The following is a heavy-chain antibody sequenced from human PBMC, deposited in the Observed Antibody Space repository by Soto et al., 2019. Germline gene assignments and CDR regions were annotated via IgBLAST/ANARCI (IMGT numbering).Heavy chain of an antibody. J-gene: IGHJ4*02. D-gene: IGHD5-18*01. Sequence: SQTLSLTCAISGDSVSSNGAAWNWIRQSPSRGLEWLGRTYYRSKWYNDYAVSVKSRITINPDTSKNQFSLQLNSVTPEDTAVYYCARDSWIQLWFQTVPFDYWGQGTLVTVSS. V-gene: IGHV6-1*01. CDR2: TYYRSKWYN. CDR1: GDSVSSNGAA. CDR3: ARDSWIQLWFQTVPFDY.